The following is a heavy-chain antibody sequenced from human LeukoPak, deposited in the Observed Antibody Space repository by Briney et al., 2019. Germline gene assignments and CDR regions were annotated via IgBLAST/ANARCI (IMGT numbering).Heavy chain of an antibody. CDR2: INHSGST. Sequence: KSSETLSLTCAVYGGSFSGYYWSWIRQPPGKGLEWIGEINHSGSTNYNPSLKSRVTISVDTSKNQFSLKLSSVTAADTAVYYCTRGDRQWLVLSYFQHWGQGTLVTVSS. CDR1: GGSFSGYY. CDR3: TRGDRQWLVLSYFQH. J-gene: IGHJ1*01. D-gene: IGHD6-19*01. V-gene: IGHV4-34*01.